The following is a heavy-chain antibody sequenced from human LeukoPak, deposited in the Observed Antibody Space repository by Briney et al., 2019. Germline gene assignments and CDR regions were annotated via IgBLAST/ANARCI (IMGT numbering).Heavy chain of an antibody. CDR2: ISGSSSTI. CDR3: ARDGTYGDYNYYYGLDA. D-gene: IGHD4-17*01. CDR1: GFTFSPYF. Sequence: GGSLRLSCAASGFTFSPYFMNWVRQAPGKGLEWVSYISGSSSTIYYADSVKGRFTISRDNAKNSLYLQMNSLRDEDTAVYYCARDGTYGDYNYYYGLDAWGQGTPVTVSS. J-gene: IGHJ6*02. V-gene: IGHV3-48*02.